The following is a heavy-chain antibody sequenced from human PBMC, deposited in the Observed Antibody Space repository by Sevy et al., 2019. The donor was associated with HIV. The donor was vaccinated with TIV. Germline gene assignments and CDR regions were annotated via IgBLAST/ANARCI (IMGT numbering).Heavy chain of an antibody. J-gene: IGHJ6*02. V-gene: IGHV3-30*02. CDR2: IRYDGSNQ. Sequence: GGSLRLSCAASGFTISSYGMHWVRQAPGKGLEWVAFIRYDGSNQYYADSVKGRFTISRDNSKNTLYLQMNSLRAEDTAVYYCAKGYYDFWSGYPHYYYYGMDVWGQGTTVTVSS. D-gene: IGHD3-3*01. CDR1: GFTISSYG. CDR3: AKGYYDFWSGYPHYYYYGMDV.